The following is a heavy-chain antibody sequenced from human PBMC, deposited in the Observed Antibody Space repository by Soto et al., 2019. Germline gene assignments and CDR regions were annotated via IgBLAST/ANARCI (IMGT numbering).Heavy chain of an antibody. D-gene: IGHD2-8*01. CDR2: INGGNGSS. Sequence: ASVKVSCKASGYRFTVYATHWVRQAPGQRLEWMGWINGGNGSSKYSQEFQGRVTITRDTSASTAYMELSSLRSEDSAVYYCASLYCTNGVCYNGYSCSWYYFDHWGQGTLVTSPQ. J-gene: IGHJ4*02. V-gene: IGHV1-3*03. CDR3: ASLYCTNGVCYNGYSCSWYYFDH. CDR1: GYRFTVYA.